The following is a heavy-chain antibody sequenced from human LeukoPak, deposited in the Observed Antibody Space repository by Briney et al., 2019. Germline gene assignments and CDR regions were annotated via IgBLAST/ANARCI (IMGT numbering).Heavy chain of an antibody. CDR3: ARGNSYGLDV. V-gene: IGHV3-7*04. CDR2: IKEDGSEK. Sequence: GGSLRLSCAASEFTFSTKWMSWVRQAPGRGLKWVASIKEDGSEKYYVDSVKGRFTISRDNAKNTVYVQMNSLRVEDTAVYYCARGNSYGLDVWGRGTTVTVSS. CDR1: EFTFSTKW. J-gene: IGHJ6*02.